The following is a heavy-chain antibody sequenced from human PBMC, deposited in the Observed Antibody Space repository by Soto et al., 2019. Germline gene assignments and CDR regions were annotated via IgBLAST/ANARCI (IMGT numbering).Heavy chain of an antibody. CDR2: IYYSGST. D-gene: IGHD6-19*01. V-gene: IGHV4-31*09. CDR1: GGSISSGGYY. Sequence: SETLSLTCTVSGGSISSGGYYWSWIRQHPGKGLEWIGYIYYSGSTYYNPSLKSRVTISVDRSKNQFSLKLSSVTAADTAVYYCASSEGLGAVAADYCAQRALVTVSA. CDR3: ASSEGLGAVAADY. J-gene: IGHJ4*02.